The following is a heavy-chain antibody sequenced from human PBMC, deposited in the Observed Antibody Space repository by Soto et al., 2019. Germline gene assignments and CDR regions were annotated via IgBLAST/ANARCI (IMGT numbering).Heavy chain of an antibody. D-gene: IGHD4-4*01. CDR2: ISGSGIST. J-gene: IGHJ6*02. CDR1: GFTFSTYP. Sequence: VGSLRLSCAASGFTFSTYPMSWVRQAPGKGLEWVSGISGSGISTYYTDSVKGRFTISRDNSKNTVFLQMNSLRDEDTAVYYCVKPPVITASYYYYDMDVWGQGTTVTVSS. V-gene: IGHV3-23*01. CDR3: VKPPVITASYYYYDMDV.